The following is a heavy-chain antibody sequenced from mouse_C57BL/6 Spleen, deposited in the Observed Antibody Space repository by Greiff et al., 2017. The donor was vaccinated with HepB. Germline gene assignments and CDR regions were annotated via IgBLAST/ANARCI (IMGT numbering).Heavy chain of an antibody. Sequence: EVQLVESGGGLVQPGGSLSLSCAASGFTFTDYYMSWVRQPPGKALEWLGFIRNKANGYTTEYSASVKGRFTISRDNSQRILYLQMNALRAEDSATYYCASSTAQATYYAMDYWGQGTSVTVSS. CDR3: ASSTAQATYYAMDY. D-gene: IGHD3-2*02. J-gene: IGHJ4*01. CDR2: IRNKANGYTT. V-gene: IGHV7-3*01. CDR1: GFTFTDYY.